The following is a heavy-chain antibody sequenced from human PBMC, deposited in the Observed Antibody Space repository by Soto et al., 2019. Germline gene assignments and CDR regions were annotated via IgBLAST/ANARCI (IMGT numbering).Heavy chain of an antibody. CDR2: IKQDGSEK. J-gene: IGHJ6*02. CDR3: ARGLGWLRSYYYYYGMDV. Sequence: EVQLLESGGGLVQPGGSLRLSCAASGFTFSSYWMSWVRQAPGKGLEWVANIKQDGSEKDYVDSVKGRFTISRDNAKNSLYLQMNSQSAEDTAVYYCARGLGWLRSYYYYYGMDVWGQGTTVTVSS. CDR1: GFTFSSYW. D-gene: IGHD6-19*01. V-gene: IGHV3-7*04.